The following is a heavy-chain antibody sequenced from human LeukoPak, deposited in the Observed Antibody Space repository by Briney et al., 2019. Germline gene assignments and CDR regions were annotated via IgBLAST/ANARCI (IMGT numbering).Heavy chain of an antibody. D-gene: IGHD3-10*01. CDR3: AKDQGSGSLDY. Sequence: GGSLRLSCAASGFTFNNYAMNWVRQAPGKGLEWVAFIRSDGSNKYYADSVKGRFTISRDNSKNTLYLQMNSLRAEDTAVYYCAKDQGSGSLDYWGQGTLVTVSS. CDR1: GFTFNNYA. CDR2: IRSDGSNK. J-gene: IGHJ4*02. V-gene: IGHV3-30*02.